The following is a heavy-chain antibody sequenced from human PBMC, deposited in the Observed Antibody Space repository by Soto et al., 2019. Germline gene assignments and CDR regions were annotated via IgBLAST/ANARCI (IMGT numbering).Heavy chain of an antibody. CDR2: ISGSGGST. CDR3: AKGPHIVVVPAATSFLDY. CDR1: GFTFSSYA. D-gene: IGHD2-2*01. Sequence: EVQLLESGGGLVQPGGSLRLSCAASGFTFSSYAMSWVRQAPGKGLEWVSAISGSGGSTYYADSVKGRFTISRDNSKHTLYLQMNSLRAEDTAVYYCAKGPHIVVVPAATSFLDYWGQGTLVTVSS. V-gene: IGHV3-23*01. J-gene: IGHJ4*02.